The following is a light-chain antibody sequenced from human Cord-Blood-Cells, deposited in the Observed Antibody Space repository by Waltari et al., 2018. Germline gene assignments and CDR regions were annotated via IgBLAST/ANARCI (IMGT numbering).Light chain of an antibody. V-gene: IGLV4-69*01. Sequence: QLVLTQSPSASASLGASVKLTCTLRSGHSSYAIAWHQQQPEKGPRYLMKLNSDGSHSKGDGIPDRVSCSSAGAERYLTISSRQSEDEADYYCQTWGTGIQVFGGGTKLTVL. CDR3: QTWGTGIQV. CDR2: LNSDGSH. CDR1: SGHSSYA. J-gene: IGLJ3*02.